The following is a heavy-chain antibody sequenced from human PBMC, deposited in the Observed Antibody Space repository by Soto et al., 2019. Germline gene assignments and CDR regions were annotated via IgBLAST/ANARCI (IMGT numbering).Heavy chain of an antibody. CDR2: VFYTGST. CDR3: ARHRLIGSRPYYFDY. V-gene: IGHV4-59*08. CDR1: GGSISGYY. D-gene: IGHD3-10*02. J-gene: IGHJ4*02. Sequence: SETLSLTCTVSGGSISGYYWSWIRQPPGKGLEWIGYVFYTGSTNYNPSLKGRVTISVDTSKKQFSLKLNSVTAADTGVYFCARHRLIGSRPYYFDYWGQGTRVTVSS.